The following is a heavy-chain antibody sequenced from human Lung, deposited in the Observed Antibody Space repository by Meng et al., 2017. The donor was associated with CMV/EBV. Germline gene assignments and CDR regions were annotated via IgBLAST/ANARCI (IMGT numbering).Heavy chain of an antibody. V-gene: IGHV1-18*01. CDR2: ISGYNGNT. CDR3: ARDAYFNTWYPNWFDP. Sequence: ASVKVSXKAYGYAFSNYGVTWVRQAPGQGPEWMGWISGYNGNTKYAQKFQGRVTMTADTSTSTVYMELRSLTSDDPAVYYCARDAYFNTWYPNWFDPWGQGTLVTVSS. D-gene: IGHD3-16*01. J-gene: IGHJ5*02. CDR1: GYAFSNYG.